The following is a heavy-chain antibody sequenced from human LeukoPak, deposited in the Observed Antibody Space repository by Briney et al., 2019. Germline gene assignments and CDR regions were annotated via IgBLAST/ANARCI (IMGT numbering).Heavy chain of an antibody. D-gene: IGHD2/OR15-2a*01. CDR2: IYYSGST. Sequence: PSETLSLTCTVSGGSISSYYWSWIRQPLGKGPEWIGYIYYSGSTNYNPSLKSRVTISVDTSKNQFSLKLSSVTAADTAVYYCARVSMAVIDYWGQGTLVTVSS. CDR1: GGSISSYY. V-gene: IGHV4-59*01. J-gene: IGHJ4*02. CDR3: ARVSMAVIDY.